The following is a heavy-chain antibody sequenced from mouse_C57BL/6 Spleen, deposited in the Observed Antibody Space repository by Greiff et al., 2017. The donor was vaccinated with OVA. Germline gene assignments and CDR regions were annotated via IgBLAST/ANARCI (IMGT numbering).Heavy chain of an antibody. D-gene: IGHD1-1*01. CDR3: VREGYYGSSFYAMDY. CDR1: GFTFTTYA. CDR2: IRSKSSNYAT. J-gene: IGHJ4*01. Sequence: EVQRVESGGGLVQPKGSLKLSCAASGFTFTTYAMHWVRQAPGKGLEWVARIRSKSSNYATYYAVSVKDRFTISRDDAQSMLYLQMNNLKTEDTAMYYCVREGYYGSSFYAMDYWGQGTSVTVSS. V-gene: IGHV10-3*01.